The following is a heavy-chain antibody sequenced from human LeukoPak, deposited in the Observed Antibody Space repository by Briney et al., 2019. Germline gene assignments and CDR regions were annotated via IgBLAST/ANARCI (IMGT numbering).Heavy chain of an antibody. CDR2: ISGSGGST. D-gene: IGHD6-13*01. CDR1: GFTFSSYA. V-gene: IGHV3-23*01. CDR3: ARGAAAHNAFDI. Sequence: GGSLRLSCAASGFTFSSYAMSWVRQAPGKGLEWVSAISGSGGSTYHADSVKGRFTISRDNSKNTLYLQMNSLRAEDTAAYYCARGAAAHNAFDIWGQGTMVTVSS. J-gene: IGHJ3*02.